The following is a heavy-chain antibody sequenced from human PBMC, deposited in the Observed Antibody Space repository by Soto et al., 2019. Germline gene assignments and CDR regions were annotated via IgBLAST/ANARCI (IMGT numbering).Heavy chain of an antibody. D-gene: IGHD6-6*01. CDR2: IYYSGST. CDR1: GGSISSSSYY. J-gene: IGHJ6*02. CDR3: ARDRYSSSSPYYYYGMDV. V-gene: IGHV4-39*07. Sequence: SSETLSLTCTVSGGSISSSSYYWGWIRQPPGKGLEWIGSIYYSGSTYYNPSLKSRVTISVDTSKNQFSLKLSSVTAADTAVYYCARDRYSSSSPYYYYGMDVWGQGTTVTVSS.